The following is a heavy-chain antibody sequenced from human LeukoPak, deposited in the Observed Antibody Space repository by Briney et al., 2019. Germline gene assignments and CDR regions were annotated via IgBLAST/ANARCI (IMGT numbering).Heavy chain of an antibody. Sequence: PSETLSLTCTVSGGSIISGDYYWTWIRQSPGKGLEWIGYMYYSGSTYYNPSLKGRITISIDTSNNQFSLRLTSVTAADTAVYYCARLPTQWATVTGIDFWGQGTLVTVSS. J-gene: IGHJ4*02. CDR1: GGSIISGDYY. D-gene: IGHD4-17*01. CDR3: ARLPTQWATVTGIDF. CDR2: MYYSGST. V-gene: IGHV4-30-4*01.